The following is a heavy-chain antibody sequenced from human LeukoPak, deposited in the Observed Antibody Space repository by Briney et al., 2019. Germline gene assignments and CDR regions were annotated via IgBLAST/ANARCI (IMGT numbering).Heavy chain of an antibody. D-gene: IGHD3-10*01. J-gene: IGHJ3*02. V-gene: IGHV3-13*01. CDR2: IGTAGDT. CDR1: GFIVSVFD. Sequence: GGSLRLSCAASGFIVSVFDMHWVHQVPGKGLEWVSGIGTAGDTHYPDSVKGRFRISRDNAKNSFYLQMNSLRVGDTGVYYCARAGTWFSHAYDIWGQGTTVTVS. CDR3: ARAGTWFSHAYDI.